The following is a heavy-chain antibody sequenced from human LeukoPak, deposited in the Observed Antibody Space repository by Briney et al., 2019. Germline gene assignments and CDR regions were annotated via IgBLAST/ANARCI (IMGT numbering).Heavy chain of an antibody. V-gene: IGHV3-7*03. D-gene: IGHD3-10*01. CDR3: ATSGEFDYYYYYMDV. CDR1: GFTFSSYW. Sequence: GGSLRLPCAASGFTFSSYWMSWVRQDPGKGLEWVANIKTDGSEKYYVDSVKGRFTISRDNSKNTLYLQMNSLRAEDTAVYYCATSGEFDYYYYYMDVWGKGTTVTVSS. J-gene: IGHJ6*03. CDR2: IKTDGSEK.